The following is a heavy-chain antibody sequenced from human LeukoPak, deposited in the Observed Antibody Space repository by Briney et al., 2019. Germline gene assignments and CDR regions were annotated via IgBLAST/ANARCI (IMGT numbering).Heavy chain of an antibody. CDR3: ARVGPRGVVVPAAIAVYYYYGMDV. Sequence: GGSLRLSCAASGLSFSSFAMSWVRQGPARGLEWVSGIRGNGETFYADSVKGRFTISRDNSKNTLYLQMNSLRAEDTAVYYCARVGPRGVVVPAAIAVYYYYGMDVWGQGTTVTVSS. CDR2: IRGNGET. J-gene: IGHJ6*02. V-gene: IGHV3-23*01. D-gene: IGHD2-2*01. CDR1: GLSFSSFA.